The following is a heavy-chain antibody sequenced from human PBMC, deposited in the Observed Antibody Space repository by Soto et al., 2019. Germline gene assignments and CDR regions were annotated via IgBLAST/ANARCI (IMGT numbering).Heavy chain of an antibody. D-gene: IGHD3-10*01. CDR3: ARDKAGLLWFGDFDY. V-gene: IGHV3-48*02. CDR2: ISSSSSTI. Sequence: PGGSLRLSCAASGFTFSNAWINWVRQAPGKGLEWVSYISSSSSTIYYADSVKGRFTISRDNAKNSLYLQMNSLRDEDTAVYYCARDKAGLLWFGDFDYWGQGTLVTVSS. CDR1: GFTFSNAW. J-gene: IGHJ4*02.